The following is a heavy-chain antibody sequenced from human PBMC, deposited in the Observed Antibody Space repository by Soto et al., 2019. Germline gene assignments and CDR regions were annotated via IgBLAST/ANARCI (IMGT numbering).Heavy chain of an antibody. CDR3: ARPKGTSYSAFDT. Sequence: QLVESGGDLVQPGGSLRLSCAASGFTFSSHWMHWVRQTPGEGLMSISRVNPDATVTDYADSVRGRFTISRDNAKSTLFLEMHSLRAEDTGVYYCARPKGTSYSAFDTWVQGTKVTVSS. CDR1: GFTFSSHW. D-gene: IGHD2-15*01. CDR2: VNPDATVT. J-gene: IGHJ3*02. V-gene: IGHV3-74*01.